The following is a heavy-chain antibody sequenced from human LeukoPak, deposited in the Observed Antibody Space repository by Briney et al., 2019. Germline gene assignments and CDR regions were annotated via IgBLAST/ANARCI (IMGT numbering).Heavy chain of an antibody. CDR1: GGSISSYY. Sequence: SETLSLTCTVSGGSISSYYWSWIRQPPGKGLEWIGYIYYSGSTNYNPSLKSRVTISVDTSKNQFSLKLSSVTAADTAVYYCARGYYNILTGYYDAFDIWGQGTMVTVSS. CDR2: IYYSGST. CDR3: ARGYYNILTGYYDAFDI. D-gene: IGHD3-9*01. J-gene: IGHJ3*02. V-gene: IGHV4-59*01.